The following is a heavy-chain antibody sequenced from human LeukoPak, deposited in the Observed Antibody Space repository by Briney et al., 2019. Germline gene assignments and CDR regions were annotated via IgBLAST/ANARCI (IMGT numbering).Heavy chain of an antibody. Sequence: SETLSLTCAVSGGSISSSNWWTWVRQPPGKGLEWIGEIYHSGSTNYNPSLKSRVTISVDNSKNQFSLKLRSVTAADTAVFYCARRDSGGYFQYGMDVWGHGTTVTVSS. CDR3: ARRDSGGYFQYGMDV. CDR2: IYHSGST. J-gene: IGHJ6*02. D-gene: IGHD3-22*01. CDR1: GGSISSSNW. V-gene: IGHV4-4*02.